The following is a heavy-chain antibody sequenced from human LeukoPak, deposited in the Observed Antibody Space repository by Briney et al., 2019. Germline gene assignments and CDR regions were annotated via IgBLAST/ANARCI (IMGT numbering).Heavy chain of an antibody. CDR2: IIPIFGTA. CDR1: GGTFSSYV. D-gene: IGHD6-13*01. CDR3: ARPGIAAAGMIY. J-gene: IGHJ4*02. V-gene: IGHV1-69*05. Sequence: GASVKVSCKASGGTFSSYVISWVRQAPGQGLEWMGGIIPIFGTANYAQKFQGRVTITTDESTSTAYMELSSLRSEDTAVYYCARPGIAAAGMIYWGRGTLVTVSS.